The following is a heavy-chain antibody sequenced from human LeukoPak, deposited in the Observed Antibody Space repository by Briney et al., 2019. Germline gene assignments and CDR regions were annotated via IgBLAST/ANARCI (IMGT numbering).Heavy chain of an antibody. J-gene: IGHJ6*03. V-gene: IGHV4-59*01. Sequence: SETLSLTCTVSGGSISSYYWSWIRQPPGKGLEWIGYIYYSGSTNYNPSLKSRVTISVDTSKNQFSLKLSSVTTADTAVYYCARDLGGYSDGSYYYYMDVWGKGTTVTVSS. CDR1: GGSISSYY. D-gene: IGHD5-18*01. CDR2: IYYSGST. CDR3: ARDLGGYSDGSYYYYMDV.